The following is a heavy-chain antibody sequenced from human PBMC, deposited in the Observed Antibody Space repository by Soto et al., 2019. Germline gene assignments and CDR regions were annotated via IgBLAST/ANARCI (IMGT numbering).Heavy chain of an antibody. J-gene: IGHJ4*02. V-gene: IGHV4-34*01. Sequence: QVQLQQWGAGLLKPSETLSLNCAVTGGSLSGYYWSWIRQLPGKGLEWIGEVKDGGLTNYSPSLRGRVTISSDTSNNQFSLRLNSVTAADTGVYYCARGQEGVVATHWDQGSLVTVSS. D-gene: IGHD5-12*01. CDR2: VKDGGLT. CDR3: ARGQEGVVATH. CDR1: GGSLSGYY.